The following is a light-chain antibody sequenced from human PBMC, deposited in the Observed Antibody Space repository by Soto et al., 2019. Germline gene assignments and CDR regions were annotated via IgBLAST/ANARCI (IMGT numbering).Light chain of an antibody. J-gene: IGKJ1*01. CDR1: QTISSW. Sequence: DIQMTQSPSTLSLSVGDRVTISCRASQTISSWLAWYQQKPGKAPNLLIYDASNLESGVPSRFSGSGSGTEFTLTISSLQTDDFATYYCQQYNSYPWTFGQGTKVEI. CDR3: QQYNSYPWT. CDR2: DAS. V-gene: IGKV1-5*01.